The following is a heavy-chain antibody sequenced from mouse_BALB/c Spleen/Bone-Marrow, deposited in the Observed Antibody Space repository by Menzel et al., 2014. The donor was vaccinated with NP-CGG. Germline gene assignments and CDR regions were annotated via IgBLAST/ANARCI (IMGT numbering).Heavy chain of an antibody. CDR2: INPYNGDT. CDR1: GYSFTGYF. CDR3: ARSGYYGSSYFDY. D-gene: IGHD1-1*01. V-gene: IGHV1-20*01. Sequence: EVQLQHSGPELVKPGDSVTISCKASGYSFTGYFMNWVMQSHGKSLEWIGRINPYNGDTFYNQKFKGKATLTVDKSSSTAHMELRSLASEDSAVYYCARSGYYGSSYFDYWGQGTTLTVSS. J-gene: IGHJ2*01.